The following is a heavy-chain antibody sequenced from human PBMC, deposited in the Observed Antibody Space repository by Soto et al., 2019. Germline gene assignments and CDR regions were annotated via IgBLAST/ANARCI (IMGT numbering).Heavy chain of an antibody. Sequence: SVKVSCKASGGTFSSYAISWVRQAPGQGLEWMGGIIPIFGTANYAQKFQGRVTITADESTSTAYMELSSLRSEDTAVYYCARTVVMQFPAATFDYWGQGTLVTVSS. V-gene: IGHV1-69*13. J-gene: IGHJ4*02. CDR1: GGTFSSYA. CDR3: ARTVVMQFPAATFDY. CDR2: IIPIFGTA. D-gene: IGHD2-2*01.